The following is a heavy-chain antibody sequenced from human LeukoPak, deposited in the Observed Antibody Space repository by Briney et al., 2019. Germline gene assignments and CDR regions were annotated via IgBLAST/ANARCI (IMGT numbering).Heavy chain of an antibody. D-gene: IGHD1-26*01. Sequence: GGSLRLSCAASGFTFSSYSMNWVRQAPGKGLEWVSSISSSSSCIYYADSVKGRFTISRDNAKNSLYLQMNSLRAEDTAVYYCASSPLRWEGGAHWGQGTLVTVSS. J-gene: IGHJ4*02. CDR2: ISSSSSCI. CDR1: GFTFSSYS. CDR3: ASSPLRWEGGAH. V-gene: IGHV3-21*01.